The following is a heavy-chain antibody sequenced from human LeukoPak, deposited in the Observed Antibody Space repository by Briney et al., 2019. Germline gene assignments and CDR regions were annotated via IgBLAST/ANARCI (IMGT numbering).Heavy chain of an antibody. D-gene: IGHD2-8*02. J-gene: IGHJ3*02. V-gene: IGHV4-59*08. CDR2: IYYSGST. CDR3: ARRVVYAIFAFDI. Sequence: SETLSLTCTVSGGSISSYYWSWIRQPPGKGLEWIGYIYYSGSTYYNPSLKSRVTISVDTSKNQFSLKLSSVTAADTAVYYCARRVVYAIFAFDIWGQGTMVTVSS. CDR1: GGSISSYY.